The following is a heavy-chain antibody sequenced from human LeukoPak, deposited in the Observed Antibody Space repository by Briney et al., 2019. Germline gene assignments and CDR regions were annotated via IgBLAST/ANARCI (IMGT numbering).Heavy chain of an antibody. CDR1: GYSFTSYW. CDR3: ARNIYSSSWHPRSWFDP. Sequence: GESLKISCKGSGYSFTSYWIGWVRQMPGKGLEWMGIIYPGDSDTRYSPSFQGQVTISADKSISTAYLQWSSLKASDTAMYYCARNIYSSSWHPRSWFDPWGRGTLVTVSS. D-gene: IGHD6-13*01. J-gene: IGHJ5*02. V-gene: IGHV5-51*01. CDR2: IYPGDSDT.